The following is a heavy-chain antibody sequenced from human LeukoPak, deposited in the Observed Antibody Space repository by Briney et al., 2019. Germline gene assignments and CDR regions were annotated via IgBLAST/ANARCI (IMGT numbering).Heavy chain of an antibody. CDR2: IYSGGNT. V-gene: IGHV3-53*01. Sequence: GGSLRLSWAASGFNVSSNYMSWVRQAPGKGLEWVSVIYSGGNTYYADSVKGRFTISRDNSKNTLYLQMNSLRAEDTAVYYCARFSVVTPGYWGQGTLVTVSS. D-gene: IGHD4-23*01. CDR1: GFNVSSNY. J-gene: IGHJ4*02. CDR3: ARFSVVTPGY.